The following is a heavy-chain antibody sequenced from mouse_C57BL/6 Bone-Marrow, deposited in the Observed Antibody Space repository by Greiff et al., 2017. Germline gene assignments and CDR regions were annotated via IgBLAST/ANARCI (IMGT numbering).Heavy chain of an antibody. CDR2: IHPNSGST. V-gene: IGHV1-64*01. CDR3: ARYDFLGLAY. CDR1: GYTFTSYW. Sequence: QVQLQQPGAELVKPGASVKLSCKASGYTFTSYWMHWVKQRPGQGLEWIGMIHPNSGSTNYNEKFKSKATLTVDKSSSTAYMQLSRLTSEDSAVYYCARYDFLGLAYWGQGTLVTVSA. J-gene: IGHJ3*01. D-gene: IGHD4-1*01.